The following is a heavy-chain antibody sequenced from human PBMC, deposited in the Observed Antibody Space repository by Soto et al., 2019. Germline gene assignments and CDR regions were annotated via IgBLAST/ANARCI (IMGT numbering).Heavy chain of an antibody. D-gene: IGHD1-26*01. J-gene: IGHJ5*02. V-gene: IGHV4-61*01. CDR1: GGSVSSGSYY. Sequence: SETLSLTCTVSGGSVSSGSYYWSWIRQPPGKGLEWIGYIYYSGSTNYNPSLKSRVTISVDTSKNQFSLKLSSVTAADTDVYYCARDRGSYYHNDWFDPWGQGTLVTVSS. CDR2: IYYSGST. CDR3: ARDRGSYYHNDWFDP.